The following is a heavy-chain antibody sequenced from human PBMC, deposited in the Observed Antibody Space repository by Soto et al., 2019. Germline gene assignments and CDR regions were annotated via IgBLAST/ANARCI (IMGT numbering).Heavy chain of an antibody. Sequence: LRLSCAASGFTFSSYAMSWVRQAPGKGLEWVSAISGSGGSTYYADSVKGRFTISRDNSKNTLYLQMNSLRAEDTAVYYCAKVGIAVAGTLARGYYFDYWGQGTLVTVSS. V-gene: IGHV3-23*01. CDR1: GFTFSSYA. CDR3: AKVGIAVAGTLARGYYFDY. CDR2: ISGSGGST. J-gene: IGHJ4*02. D-gene: IGHD6-19*01.